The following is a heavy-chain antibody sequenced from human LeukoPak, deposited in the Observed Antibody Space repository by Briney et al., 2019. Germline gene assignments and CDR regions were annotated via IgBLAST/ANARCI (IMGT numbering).Heavy chain of an antibody. CDR2: INHSGST. V-gene: IGHV4-34*01. Sequence: SGTLSLTCAVYGGSFSGYYWSWIRQPPGKGLEWIGEINHSGSTNYNPSLKSRVTISVDTSKNQFSLKLSSVTAADTAVYYCASTTPVTTVVTWGQGTLVTVSS. J-gene: IGHJ4*02. CDR3: ASTTPVTTVVT. CDR1: GGSFSGYY. D-gene: IGHD4-23*01.